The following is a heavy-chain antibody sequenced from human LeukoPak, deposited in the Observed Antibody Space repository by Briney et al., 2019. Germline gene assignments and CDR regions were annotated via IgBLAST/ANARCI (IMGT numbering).Heavy chain of an antibody. CDR3: ARDRIAVPDY. CDR2: ISYDGSNK. J-gene: IGHJ4*02. V-gene: IGHV3-30*04. D-gene: IGHD6-19*01. CDR1: GFTFSSYA. Sequence: GGSLRLSCAASGFTFSSYAMHWVRQAPGKGLEWVAVISYDGSNKYYVDSVKGRFTISRDNSKNTLYLQMNSLRAEDTAVYYCARDRIAVPDYWGQGTLVTVSS.